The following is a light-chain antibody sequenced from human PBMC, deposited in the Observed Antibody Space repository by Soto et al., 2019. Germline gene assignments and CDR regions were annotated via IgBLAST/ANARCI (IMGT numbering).Light chain of an antibody. CDR3: LQHKSYPRT. J-gene: IGKJ1*01. CDR2: SAN. V-gene: IGKV1-17*01. CDR1: QNISSY. Sequence: DIQMTQSPSSLSASVGDRVTITCRASQNISSYLNWFQQRPGKVPKRLMYSANRLESGVPSRFSGSGSGTEFTLTISSLQPEDFATYYCLQHKSYPRTFGQGTKVDIK.